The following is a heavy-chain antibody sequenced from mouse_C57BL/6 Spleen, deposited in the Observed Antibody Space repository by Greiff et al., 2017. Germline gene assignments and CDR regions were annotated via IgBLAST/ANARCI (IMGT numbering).Heavy chain of an antibody. Sequence: EVKLVESGGGLVKPGGSLKLSCAASGFTFSSYAMSWVRQTPEKRLEWVATISHGGSYTYYPDNVKGRFTFSRDNAKNNLYLQMSQLKSEDTAMYDCAREITTVVATRYFDVWGTGTTVTVSA. D-gene: IGHD1-1*01. J-gene: IGHJ1*03. V-gene: IGHV5-4*01. CDR2: ISHGGSYT. CDR1: GFTFSSYA. CDR3: AREITTVVATRYFDV.